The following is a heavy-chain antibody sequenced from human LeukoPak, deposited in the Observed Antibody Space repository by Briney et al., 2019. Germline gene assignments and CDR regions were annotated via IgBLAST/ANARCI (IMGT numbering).Heavy chain of an antibody. Sequence: ASVKVSCKVSGYTLTELSMHWVRQAPGKGLEWMGGFDPEDGETIYAQKFQGRVTMTEDTSTDTAYMELSSLRSEDTAVYYCATDRFLGYCSSTSCYNSDYWGQGTLVTVSS. CDR2: FDPEDGET. J-gene: IGHJ4*02. D-gene: IGHD2-2*02. CDR3: ATDRFLGYCSSTSCYNSDY. V-gene: IGHV1-24*01. CDR1: GYTLTELS.